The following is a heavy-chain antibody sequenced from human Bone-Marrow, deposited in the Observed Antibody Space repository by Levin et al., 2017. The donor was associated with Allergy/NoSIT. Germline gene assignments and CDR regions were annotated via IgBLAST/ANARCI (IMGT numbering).Heavy chain of an antibody. Sequence: SETLSLTCAVDGGSFTGYFWTWIRQPPGTGLEWIGEINHSGSTKYNPSLTSRVTISVDTSKKEFSLNLSSVTAADTAVYYCARGGRWSFSYYFDYWGQGTRVTVSS. J-gene: IGHJ4*02. CDR3: ARGGRWSFSYYFDY. CDR1: GGSFTGYF. V-gene: IGHV4-34*01. D-gene: IGHD3-10*01. CDR2: INHSGST.